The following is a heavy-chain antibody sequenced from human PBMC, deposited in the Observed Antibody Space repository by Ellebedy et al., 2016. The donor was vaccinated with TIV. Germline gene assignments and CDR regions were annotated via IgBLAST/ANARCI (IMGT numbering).Heavy chain of an antibody. J-gene: IGHJ4*02. CDR3: AKDAREKARISWEHDS. CDR1: GFTFSSYG. D-gene: IGHD5-24*01. CDR2: VSYVGNNK. V-gene: IGHV3-30*18. Sequence: GESLKISCAASGFTFSSYGMHCVRQAPGKGLELVAVVSYVGNNKYYADSVKGRFTISRDNSENTVYLHMNSLRTEDTAVYYCAKDAREKARISWEHDSWGQGTLVTVSS.